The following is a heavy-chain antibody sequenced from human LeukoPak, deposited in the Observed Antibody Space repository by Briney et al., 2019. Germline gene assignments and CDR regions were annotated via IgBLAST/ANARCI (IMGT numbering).Heavy chain of an antibody. D-gene: IGHD3-22*01. V-gene: IGHV3-23*01. J-gene: IGHJ3*02. CDR2: ISGSGGST. CDR1: GFTFSSYA. CDR3: AKDPYYDSSGYRAYAFDI. Sequence: GGSLRLSCAASGFTFSSYAMSWVRQAPGKGLEWVSGISGSGGSTYYGDSVKGRFTISRDNSKNTLYLQMSSLRAEDTAVYYCAKDPYYDSSGYRAYAFDIWGQGTMVTVSS.